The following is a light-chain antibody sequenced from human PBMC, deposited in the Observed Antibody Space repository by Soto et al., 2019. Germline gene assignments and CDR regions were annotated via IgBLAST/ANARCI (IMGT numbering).Light chain of an antibody. CDR2: WAS. V-gene: IGKV4-1*01. CDR1: QTLLYTSNNKTY. CDR3: QQYFDNSIT. Sequence: DIVMTQAPDSLAVSLGERATVNCKSSQTLLYTSNNKTYLAWYQQKPGQPPKLLIYWASVRDSGVPDRFSGSGSETDFTLTISNLQAEDVAVYYCQQYFDNSITFGQGTRLEIK. J-gene: IGKJ5*01.